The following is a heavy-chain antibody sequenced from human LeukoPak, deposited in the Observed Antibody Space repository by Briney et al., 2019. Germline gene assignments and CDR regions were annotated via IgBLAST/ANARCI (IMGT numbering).Heavy chain of an antibody. J-gene: IGHJ3*02. CDR1: GGSISSSSYY. D-gene: IGHD2-21*01. CDR2: IDYSRST. Sequence: SETLSLTCTVSGGSISSSSYYWGWIRQPPGKGLEWIGSIDYSRSTYYNPSLKSRVTISVDTSKNQFSLKLSSVTAADTAVYYCARLLLEFDIWGQGTMVTVSS. CDR3: ARLLLEFDI. V-gene: IGHV4-39*01.